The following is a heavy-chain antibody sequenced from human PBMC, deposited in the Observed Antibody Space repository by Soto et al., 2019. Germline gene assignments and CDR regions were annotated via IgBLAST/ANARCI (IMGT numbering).Heavy chain of an antibody. J-gene: IGHJ4*02. CDR3: ARGGLHLGEFSLGQFDS. CDR2: ISNSETT. V-gene: IGHV4-61*01. Sequence: QVQLQGSGPRLVKPSEALSLSCTVSGVSVTGGNFFWCWVRQPPGKTLEWLGCISNSETTNSNPSLKSRLTLSLYTSRNQFSLRLNSVTAADTAVYFCARGGLHLGEFSLGQFDSWGQGTLVNVSS. CDR1: GVSVTGGNFF. D-gene: IGHD3-16*02.